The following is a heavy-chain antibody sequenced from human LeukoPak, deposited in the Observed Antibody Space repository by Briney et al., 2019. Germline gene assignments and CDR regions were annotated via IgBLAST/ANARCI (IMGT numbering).Heavy chain of an antibody. CDR2: ISGSSSYM. CDR1: GFTFSSYT. D-gene: IGHD2-2*02. Sequence: PGGSLRLSCAASGFTFSSYTMNWVRQAPGKGLEWVSLISGSSSYMFYADSVKGRFTISRDNTKNSLYLHMNSLRADDTAVYYCARVRDLYRDYWGQGTLVTVSS. V-gene: IGHV3-21*01. CDR3: ARVRDLYRDY. J-gene: IGHJ4*02.